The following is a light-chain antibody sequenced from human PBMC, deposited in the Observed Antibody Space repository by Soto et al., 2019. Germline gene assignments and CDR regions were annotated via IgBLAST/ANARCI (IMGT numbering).Light chain of an antibody. V-gene: IGLV2-14*01. CDR2: EVS. J-gene: IGLJ1*01. Sequence: VLTQPASVSGSPGQSITISCTGTSSDVGGYNYVSWYQHHPGKAPKLMIYEVSNRPSGVSNRFPGSKSGNTASLTISGLQAEDEADYYCSSYTSSSTRVFGTGTKATVL. CDR3: SSYTSSSTRV. CDR1: SSDVGGYNY.